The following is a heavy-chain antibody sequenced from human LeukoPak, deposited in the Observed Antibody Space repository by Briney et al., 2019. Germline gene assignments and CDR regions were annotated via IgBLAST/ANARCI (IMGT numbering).Heavy chain of an antibody. V-gene: IGHV4-34*01. J-gene: IGHJ4*02. D-gene: IGHD3-3*01. CDR1: GGSFSGYY. CDR3: ARENFWSGYEWDH. CDR2: INHSGST. Sequence: PSETLSLTCAVYGGSFSGYYWSWLRQPPGKGLEWIGEINHSGSTNYNPSLKSRVTISVDTSKNQFSLKLTSVTPADTAVYYCARENFWSGYEWDHWGQGTLVTVSS.